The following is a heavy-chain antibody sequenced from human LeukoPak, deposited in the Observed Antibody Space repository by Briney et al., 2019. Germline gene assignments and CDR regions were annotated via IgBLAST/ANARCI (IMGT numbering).Heavy chain of an antibody. V-gene: IGHV4-34*01. Sequence: KTSETLSLTCAVYGGSFSGYYWSWIRQPPGKGLEWIGEINHSGSTNYNPSLKSRVTISVDTSKNQFSLKLSSATAADTAVYYCARGPTSRYCSGGSCYVAAFDIWGQGTMVTVSS. CDR1: GGSFSGYY. CDR3: ARGPTSRYCSGGSCYVAAFDI. CDR2: INHSGST. J-gene: IGHJ3*02. D-gene: IGHD2-15*01.